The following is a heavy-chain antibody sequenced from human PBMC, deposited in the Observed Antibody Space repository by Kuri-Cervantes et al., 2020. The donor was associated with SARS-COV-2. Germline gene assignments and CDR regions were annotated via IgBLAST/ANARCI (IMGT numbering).Heavy chain of an antibody. V-gene: IGHV4-30-4*08. CDR3: ARDQNSYDSTGYHWFDP. CDR1: GGSISSGDYY. Sequence: SETLSLTCTVSGGSISSGDYYWSWIRQPPGKGLEWIGYIYCSGSTYYNPSLKSRVTISVDTSKNQFSLKLSSVTAADTAVYYCARDQNSYDSTGYHWFDPWGQGTLVTVSS. D-gene: IGHD3-22*01. J-gene: IGHJ5*02. CDR2: IYCSGST.